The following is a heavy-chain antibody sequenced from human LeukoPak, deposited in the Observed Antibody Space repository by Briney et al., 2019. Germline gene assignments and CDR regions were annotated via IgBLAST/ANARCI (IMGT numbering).Heavy chain of an antibody. J-gene: IGHJ5*02. CDR3: ARGLLYPKWGFDP. CDR1: GYTFTSYG. D-gene: IGHD2-8*01. CDR2: INPSGGST. V-gene: IGHV1-46*01. Sequence: GASVKVSCKASGYTFTSYGISWVRQAPGQGLEWMGIINPSGGSTSYAQKFQGRVTMTRDMSTSTVYMELSSLRSEDTAVYYCARGLLYPKWGFDPWGQGTLVTVSS.